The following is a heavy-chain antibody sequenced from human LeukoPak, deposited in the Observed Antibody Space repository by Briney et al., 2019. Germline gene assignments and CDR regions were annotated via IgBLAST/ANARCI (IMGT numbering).Heavy chain of an antibody. D-gene: IGHD3-3*01. CDR3: AKDGGCGLGVGKDY. J-gene: IGHJ4*02. CDR2: ISGSGGST. CDR1: GFTFSSYA. Sequence: GGSLRLSRAASGFTFSSYAMSWVRQAPGKGLEWVSAISGSGGSTYYADSVKGRFTISRDNSKNTLYLQMNSLRAEDTAVYYCAKDGGCGLGVGKDYWGQGTLVTVSS. V-gene: IGHV3-23*01.